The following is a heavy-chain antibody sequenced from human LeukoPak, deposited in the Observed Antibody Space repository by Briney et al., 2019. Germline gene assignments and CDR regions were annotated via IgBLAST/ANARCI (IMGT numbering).Heavy chain of an antibody. CDR3: AGSSSIAARYFDY. D-gene: IGHD6-6*01. CDR1: GYSITSGYY. J-gene: IGHJ4*02. CDR2: IYYSGST. V-gene: IGHV4-38-2*01. Sequence: PSETLSLTCAVSGYSITSGYYWAWIRQPPGKGLEWIGNIYYSGSTNYNPSLKSRVTISVDTSKNQFSLKLSSVTAADTAVYYCAGSSSIAARYFDYWGQGTLVTVSS.